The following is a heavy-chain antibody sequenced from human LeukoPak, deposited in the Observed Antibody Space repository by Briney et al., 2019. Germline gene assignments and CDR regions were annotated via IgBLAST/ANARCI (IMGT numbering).Heavy chain of an antibody. CDR1: GFAFSTYW. J-gene: IGHJ3*02. Sequence: GGSLRLSCAASGFAFSTYWMSWVRQAPGKGLEWVANIKQDGSKKNYVGSVEGRFTISRDNAKNSLYLQMNSLRAEDAAVYYCATEVGSPTVRSAFHIWGQGTMLTVSS. V-gene: IGHV3-7*01. CDR2: IKQDGSKK. CDR3: ATEVGSPTVRSAFHI. D-gene: IGHD1-26*01.